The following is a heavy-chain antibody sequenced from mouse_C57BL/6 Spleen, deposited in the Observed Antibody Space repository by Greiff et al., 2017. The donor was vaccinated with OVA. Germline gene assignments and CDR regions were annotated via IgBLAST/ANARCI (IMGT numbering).Heavy chain of an antibody. CDR2: IRNKANGYTT. D-gene: IGHD4-1*02. J-gene: IGHJ4*01. V-gene: IGHV7-3*01. CDR1: GFTFTDYY. CDR3: ARRAQLGRAMDY. Sequence: DVMLVESGGGLVQPGGSLSLSCAASGFTFTDYYMSWVRQPPGKALEWLGFIRNKANGYTTEYSASVKGRFTISRDNSQSILYLQMNALRAEDSATYYCARRAQLGRAMDYWGQGTSVTVSS.